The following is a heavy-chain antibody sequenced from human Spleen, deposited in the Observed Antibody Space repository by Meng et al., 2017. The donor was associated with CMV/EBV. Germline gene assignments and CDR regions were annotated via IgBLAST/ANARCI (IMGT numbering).Heavy chain of an antibody. J-gene: IGHJ5*02. CDR2: ISAYNGNT. Sequence: FTSYAISWVRQAPGQGLEWMRWISAYNGNTNYAQKLQGRVTMTTDTSTSTAYMELRSLRSDDTAVYYCARVGRRDYDILTGFAEWFDPWGQGTLVTVSS. D-gene: IGHD3-9*01. CDR3: ARVGRRDYDILTGFAEWFDP. CDR1: FTSYA. V-gene: IGHV1-18*01.